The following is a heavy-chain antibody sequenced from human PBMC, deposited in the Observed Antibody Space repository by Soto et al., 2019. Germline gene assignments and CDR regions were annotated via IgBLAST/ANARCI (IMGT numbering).Heavy chain of an antibody. CDR1: GFTFSSYW. Sequence: PGGSLRLSCAASGFTFSSYWMSWVRQAPGKGLEWVANIKQDGSEKYYVDSVKGRFTISRDNAKNSLYLQMNSLRAEDTAVYYCARDRSSGWYGLAEAFDICGQGTMVTVSS. D-gene: IGHD6-19*01. CDR3: ARDRSSGWYGLAEAFDI. V-gene: IGHV3-7*01. CDR2: IKQDGSEK. J-gene: IGHJ3*02.